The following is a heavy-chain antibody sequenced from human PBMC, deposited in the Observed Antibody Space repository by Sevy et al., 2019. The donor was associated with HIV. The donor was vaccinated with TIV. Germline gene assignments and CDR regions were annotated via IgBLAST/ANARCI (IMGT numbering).Heavy chain of an antibody. CDR3: AGFCVVRGINHQYNLGIDF. Sequence: ASVKVSCKTSGYSFSSCGINWVRQAPGQGLEWMGWISAHSGNTKYAQKFQGRVTMTTETSTSTAYMELRSLRSDDTVGYDCAGFCVVRGINHQYNLGIDFWGQGTTVTVSS. J-gene: IGHJ6*02. V-gene: IGHV1-18*01. D-gene: IGHD3-10*01. CDR1: GYSFSSCG. CDR2: ISAHSGNT.